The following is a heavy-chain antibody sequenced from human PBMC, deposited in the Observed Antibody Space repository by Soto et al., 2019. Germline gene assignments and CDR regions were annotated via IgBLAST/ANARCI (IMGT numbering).Heavy chain of an antibody. J-gene: IGHJ5*02. CDR1: GGTFSSYA. CDR3: ARVPYYGSGSYYNEFWFDP. V-gene: IGHV1-69*01. D-gene: IGHD3-10*01. Sequence: QVQLVQSGAEVKKPGSSVKVSCKASGGTFSSYAISWVRQAPGQGLEWMGGIIPIFGTANYAQKFQGRVTITADESTSTAYMELSSLRSEYTAVYYCARVPYYGSGSYYNEFWFDPWGQGTLVTVSS. CDR2: IIPIFGTA.